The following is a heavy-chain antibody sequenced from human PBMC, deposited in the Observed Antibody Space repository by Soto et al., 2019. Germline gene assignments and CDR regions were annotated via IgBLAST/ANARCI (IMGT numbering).Heavy chain of an antibody. D-gene: IGHD1-7*01. CDR1: GFTFDNYA. V-gene: IGHV3-23*01. Sequence: EVRLLESGGGLEQPGGSLRLSCATSGFTFDNYAMSWVRQAPGKGLEWVSGISGGGGGTYYADSVKGRFIISRDNSKNTIFLHMDSLRAEDTAVYYCAKDRNYPRDQFHYWGQGTLVTVSS. CDR3: AKDRNYPRDQFHY. J-gene: IGHJ4*02. CDR2: ISGGGGGT.